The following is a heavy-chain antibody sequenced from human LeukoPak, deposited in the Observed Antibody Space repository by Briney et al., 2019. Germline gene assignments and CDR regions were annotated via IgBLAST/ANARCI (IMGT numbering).Heavy chain of an antibody. Sequence: ASVKVSCKASGYTFTSYYKHWVRQAPGQVLEWMGIINPSGGSTSYAQKFQGRVTMTRDTSTSTVYMELSSLRSEDTAVYYCASIGYSYGTHQFGYWGQGTLVTVSS. V-gene: IGHV1-46*03. J-gene: IGHJ4*02. CDR1: GYTFTSYY. CDR2: INPSGGST. CDR3: ASIGYSYGTHQFGY. D-gene: IGHD5-18*01.